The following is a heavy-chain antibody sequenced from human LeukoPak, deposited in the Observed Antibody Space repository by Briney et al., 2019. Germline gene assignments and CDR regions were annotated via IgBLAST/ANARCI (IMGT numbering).Heavy chain of an antibody. Sequence: SETLSLTCTVSGGSISSYYWSWIRQPPGKGLEWIGYIYYSGSTNYNPSLKSRVTISVDTSKNQFSLKLSSVTAADTAVYYCARGAFWSGYYYYYYMDVWGKGTTVTVSS. CDR3: ARGAFWSGYYYYYYMDV. D-gene: IGHD3-3*01. CDR1: GGSISSYY. J-gene: IGHJ6*03. V-gene: IGHV4-59*01. CDR2: IYYSGST.